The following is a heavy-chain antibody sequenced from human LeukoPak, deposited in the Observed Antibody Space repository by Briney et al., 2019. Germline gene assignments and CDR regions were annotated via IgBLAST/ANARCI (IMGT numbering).Heavy chain of an antibody. CDR1: GFTFSSYA. CDR2: VNGSGGST. D-gene: IGHD3-22*01. V-gene: IGHV3-23*01. CDR3: AKSRAYYYDSSDYYFDY. Sequence: GGSLRLSCAASGFTFSSYAMSWVRQAPGKGLEWVSAVNGSGGSTYYADSVKGRFTISRDNSKNTLYLQMNSLRAEDTAVYYCAKSRAYYYDSSDYYFDYWGQGTLVTVSS. J-gene: IGHJ4*02.